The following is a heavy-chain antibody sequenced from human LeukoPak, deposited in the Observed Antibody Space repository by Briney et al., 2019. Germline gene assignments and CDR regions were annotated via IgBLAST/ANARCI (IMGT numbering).Heavy chain of an antibody. CDR3: ARYCDSGTYCLDY. Sequence: GGSLRLSCVASGFTFSTYWMHWVRQAPGKGLGWVSRISSYGSSTYYADSVKGRFTISRDNAKNTLYLQMNNLGAEDTAIYYCARYCDSGTYCLDYWGQGTLVTVSS. D-gene: IGHD3-10*01. V-gene: IGHV3-74*01. J-gene: IGHJ4*02. CDR2: ISSYGSST. CDR1: GFTFSTYW.